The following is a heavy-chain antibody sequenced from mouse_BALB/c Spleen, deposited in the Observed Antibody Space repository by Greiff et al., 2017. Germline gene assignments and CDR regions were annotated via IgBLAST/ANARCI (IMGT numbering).Heavy chain of an antibody. J-gene: IGHJ2*01. CDR2: IDPENGDT. D-gene: IGHD1-1*01. CDR1: GFNIKDYY. Sequence: VQLQQSGAELVRSGASVKLSCTASGFNIKDYYMHWVKQRPEQGLEWIGWIDPENGDTEYAPKFQGKATMTADTSSNTAYLQLSSLTSEDTAVYDCNAHYYGSSWDFDYWGQGTTLTVSS. CDR3: NAHYYGSSWDFDY. V-gene: IGHV14-4*02.